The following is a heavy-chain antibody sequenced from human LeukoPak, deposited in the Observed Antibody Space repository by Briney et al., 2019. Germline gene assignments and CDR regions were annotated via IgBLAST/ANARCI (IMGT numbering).Heavy chain of an antibody. CDR3: AKDREVPALDY. D-gene: IGHD1-1*01. V-gene: IGHV3-30*18. Sequence: PGGSLRLSCGASGFTFSSCGMHWVRRAPGKGLEWVAAISYDGSDKYYADSVKGRFTISRDNSKNTVYLQMNSLRADDTAVYYCAKDREVPALDYWGQGTLVTVSS. CDR1: GFTFSSCG. J-gene: IGHJ4*02. CDR2: ISYDGSDK.